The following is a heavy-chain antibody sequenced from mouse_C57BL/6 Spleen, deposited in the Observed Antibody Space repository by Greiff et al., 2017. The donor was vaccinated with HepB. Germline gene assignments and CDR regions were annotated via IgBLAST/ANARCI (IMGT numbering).Heavy chain of an antibody. CDR2: INPSNGGT. CDR1: GYTFTSYW. J-gene: IGHJ3*01. CDR3: ARGGVFDDWFAY. Sequence: QVQLQQPGTELVKPGASVKLSCKASGYTFTSYWVHWVKQRPGQGLEWIGNINPSNGGTNYNEKFKSKATLTVDKSSSTAYMQLSSLTSEDSAVYYCARGGVFDDWFAYWGQGTLVTVSA. V-gene: IGHV1-53*01.